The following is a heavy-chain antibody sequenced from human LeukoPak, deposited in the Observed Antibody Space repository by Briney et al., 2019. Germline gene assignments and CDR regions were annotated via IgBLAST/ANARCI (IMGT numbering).Heavy chain of an antibody. V-gene: IGHV4-59*01. Sequence: NSSETLSLTCTVSGGSISSYYWSWIRQPPGKGLEWIGYIYYSGSANYNPSLKSRVTISVDTSKNQFSLKLSSVTAADTAVYYCARDVKFYYDSSGYYRGFDYWGQGTLVTASS. CDR3: ARDVKFYYDSSGYYRGFDY. D-gene: IGHD3-22*01. J-gene: IGHJ4*02. CDR2: IYYSGSA. CDR1: GGSISSYY.